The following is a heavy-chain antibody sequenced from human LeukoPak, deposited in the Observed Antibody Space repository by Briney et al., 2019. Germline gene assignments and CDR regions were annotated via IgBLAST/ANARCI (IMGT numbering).Heavy chain of an antibody. CDR2: TYYRSKWYN. CDR1: GDSVSSNSAA. CDR3: ARTKTGDTAMVYFDY. V-gene: IGHV6-1*01. Sequence: SQTLSLTCAIFGDSVSSNSAAWNWIRQSPSRGLEWLGRTYYRSKWYNDYAVSVKSRITINPDTSKNQFSLQLNSVTPEGTAVYYCARTKTGDTAMVYFDYWGQGTLVTVSS. D-gene: IGHD5-18*01. J-gene: IGHJ4*02.